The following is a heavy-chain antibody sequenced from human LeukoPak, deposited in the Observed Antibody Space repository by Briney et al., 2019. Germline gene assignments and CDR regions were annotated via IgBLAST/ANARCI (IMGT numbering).Heavy chain of an antibody. V-gene: IGHV1-2*02. CDR2: IHPRSGET. Sequence: GASVKLSCKASRYSFTAFDIHWVRQARGQGLEWMGWIHPRSGETNYAQKFQGRVTMTRDTSISTAYMDLSSLGSDDTAVYYCARDGEYGTGSYYRGCFDYWGQGILVTVSS. D-gene: IGHD3-10*01. J-gene: IGHJ4*02. CDR3: ARDGEYGTGSYYRGCFDY. CDR1: RYSFTAFD.